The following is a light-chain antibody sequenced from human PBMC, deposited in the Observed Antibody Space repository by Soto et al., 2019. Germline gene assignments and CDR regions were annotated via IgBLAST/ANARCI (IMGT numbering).Light chain of an antibody. CDR1: QGIRND. CDR2: AAS. J-gene: IGKJ1*01. V-gene: IGKV1-6*01. Sequence: AIQMTQSPSSLSASVGDRVTITCRASQGIRNDLGWYQQKPGKAPKLLIYAASSLQSGVSSRFSGSGSGTDFTLTISSLQPEDFAVYYCQQYVTSSPRTFGQGTKVEIK. CDR3: QQYVTSSPRT.